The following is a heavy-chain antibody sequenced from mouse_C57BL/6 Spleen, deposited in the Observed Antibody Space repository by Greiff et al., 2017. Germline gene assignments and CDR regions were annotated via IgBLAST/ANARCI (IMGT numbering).Heavy chain of an antibody. CDR2: ISSGGSYT. V-gene: IGHV5-6*02. Sequence: DVMLVESGGDLVKPGGSLKLSCAASGFTFSSYGMSWVRQTPDKRLEWVATISSGGSYTYYPDSVKGRFTISRDNAKNTLYLQMSSLKSEDTAMYYCARIYGYDHYYAMDYWGQGTSVTVSS. D-gene: IGHD2-2*01. CDR1: GFTFSSYG. J-gene: IGHJ4*01. CDR3: ARIYGYDHYYAMDY.